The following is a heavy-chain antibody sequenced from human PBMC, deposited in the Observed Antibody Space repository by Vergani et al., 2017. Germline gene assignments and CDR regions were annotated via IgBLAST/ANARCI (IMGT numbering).Heavy chain of an antibody. CDR1: GYSFTSYW. V-gene: IGHV5-10-1*01. CDR2: IDPSDSYT. Sequence: EVQLVQSGAEVKTPGESLRISCKGSGYSFTSYWISWVRQMPGKGLEWMGRIDPSDSYTNYSPSFQGHVTISADKSISTAYLQWSSLKASDTAMYYCAKTHDFSSLYSSYNWFDPWGQGTQVTVSS. D-gene: IGHD3-3*01. J-gene: IGHJ5*02. CDR3: AKTHDFSSLYSSYNWFDP.